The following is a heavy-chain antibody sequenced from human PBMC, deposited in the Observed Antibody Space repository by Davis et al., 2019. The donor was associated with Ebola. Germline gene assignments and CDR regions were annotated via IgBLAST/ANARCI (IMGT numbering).Heavy chain of an antibody. D-gene: IGHD3-10*01. CDR2: INHSGST. CDR1: GGSFSGYY. V-gene: IGHV4-34*01. J-gene: IGHJ5*02. CDR3: ARLAYGSGWGNWFDP. Sequence: SETLSLTCAVYGGSFSGYYWSWIRQPPGKGLEWIGEINHSGSTNYNPSLKSRVTISVDKSKNQFSLKLSSVTAADTAVYYCARLAYGSGWGNWFDPWGQGTMVTVSS.